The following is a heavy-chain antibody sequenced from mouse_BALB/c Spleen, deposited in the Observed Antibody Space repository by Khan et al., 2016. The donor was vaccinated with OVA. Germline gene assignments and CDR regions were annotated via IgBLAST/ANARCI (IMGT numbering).Heavy chain of an antibody. Sequence: VELVESGAELARPGASVKMSCKASGYTFTSYTIHWIKKRPGQGLEWIGYINPSNGYTNYNQKFKDKATLTTDKSSTTAYLQLRSLTYDDSAVDNCVRDGAYHRNDGWFAYWGQGTLVTVSA. CDR2: INPSNGYT. D-gene: IGHD2-14*01. CDR1: GYTFTSYT. CDR3: VRDGAYHRNDGWFAY. J-gene: IGHJ3*01. V-gene: IGHV1-4*01.